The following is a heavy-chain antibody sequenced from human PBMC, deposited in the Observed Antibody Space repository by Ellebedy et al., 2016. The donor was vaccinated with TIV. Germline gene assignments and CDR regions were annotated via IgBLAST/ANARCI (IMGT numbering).Heavy chain of an antibody. D-gene: IGHD2-21*01. V-gene: IGHV1-69*13. J-gene: IGHJ3*02. Sequence: SVKVSCKASGGTFGNHPLSWVRQAPGQGLEWVGRIIPMFGVTDTAQMLQGRLTITADESTSTAHMELSSLRPEHTAVYYCARNSDVVLIPSAYASSFDIWGQGTMVTVSS. CDR1: GGTFGNHP. CDR3: ARNSDVVLIPSAYASSFDI. CDR2: IIPMFGVT.